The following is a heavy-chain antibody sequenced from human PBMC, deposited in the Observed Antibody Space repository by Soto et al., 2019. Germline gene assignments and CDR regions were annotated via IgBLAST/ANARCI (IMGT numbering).Heavy chain of an antibody. Sequence: SVMKSVTCAVSGGSISSSNWWRWVRQTPGKGLEWIGEIYHSGSTSYNPSLKSRVTISVDKSKNQFSLKLSSVTAADTAVYYCARDYYYGSGSYPWFDPWGQGTLVTVSS. CDR3: ARDYYYGSGSYPWFDP. D-gene: IGHD3-10*01. CDR2: IYHSGST. J-gene: IGHJ5*02. V-gene: IGHV4-4*02. CDR1: GGSISSSNW.